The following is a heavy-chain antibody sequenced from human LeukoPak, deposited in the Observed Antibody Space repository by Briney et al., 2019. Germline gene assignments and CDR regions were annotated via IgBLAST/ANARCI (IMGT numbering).Heavy chain of an antibody. CDR2: IYHSGST. J-gene: IGHJ4*02. D-gene: IGHD5-24*01. V-gene: IGHV4-38-2*02. CDR1: GYSISSGYY. CDR3: ARHRSKWLQSSFDY. Sequence: SETLSLTCTVSGYSISSGYYWGWIRQPPGKGLEWIGSIYHSGSTYYNPSLKSRVTISVDTSKNQFSLKLNSVTAADTAVYYCARHRSKWLQSSFDYWGQGTLVTVSS.